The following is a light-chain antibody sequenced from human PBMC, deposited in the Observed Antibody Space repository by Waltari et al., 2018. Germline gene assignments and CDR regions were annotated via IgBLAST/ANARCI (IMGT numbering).Light chain of an antibody. CDR3: CSYSGSSTSVV. CDR1: NRNLVGFNY. V-gene: IGLV2-14*03. CDR2: DVT. Sequence: QSALPQPASVSGSPGQSITISCPGPNRNLVGFNYVSWYQQHPGKAPKLIIYDVTQRPSGVSDRFSGSKSGNMASLTISGLQADDEADYHCCSYSGSSTSVVLGGGTKLTVL. J-gene: IGLJ2*01.